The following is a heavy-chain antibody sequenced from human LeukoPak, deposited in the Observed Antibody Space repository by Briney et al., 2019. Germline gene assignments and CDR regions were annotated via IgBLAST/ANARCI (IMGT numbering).Heavy chain of an antibody. Sequence: GGSLRLSCAASGFTFSGYGMHWVRQAPGKGLEWVAVIWYDGSNKYYADSVKGRFTISRGNSKNTLYLQMNSLRAEDTAVYYCARGLRYFDWLPLDYWGQGTLVTVSS. V-gene: IGHV3-33*01. CDR3: ARGLRYFDWLPLDY. CDR1: GFTFSGYG. J-gene: IGHJ4*02. D-gene: IGHD3-9*01. CDR2: IWYDGSNK.